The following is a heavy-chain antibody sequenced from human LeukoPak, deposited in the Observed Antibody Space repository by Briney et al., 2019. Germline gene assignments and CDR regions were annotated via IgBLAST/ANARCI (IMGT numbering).Heavy chain of an antibody. Sequence: SGGSLGLSCAASGFTFSSYAMSWVRQAPGKGLEWVSAISGSGGSTYYADSVKGRFAISRDKSKNTLSLQMNSLRAEDTAVYYCARESEPAGLAFDIWGQGTMVTVSS. CDR1: GFTFSSYA. J-gene: IGHJ3*02. D-gene: IGHD1-14*01. CDR2: ISGSGGST. V-gene: IGHV3-23*01. CDR3: ARESEPAGLAFDI.